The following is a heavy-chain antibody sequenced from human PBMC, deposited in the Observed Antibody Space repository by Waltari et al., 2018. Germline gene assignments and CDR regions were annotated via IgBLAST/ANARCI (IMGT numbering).Heavy chain of an antibody. CDR2: ISGSVGRT. Sequence: EVQLLESGGGLVQPGGSLRLSCAASGFTFSSYAMSWVRQAPGKVLGWFSAISGSVGRTYYADSVKGRFTLSRDNSKSTLYLQMNSRRAEDTAVYYCAKTIVVVNDAFDIWGQGTMVTVSS. D-gene: IGHD3-22*01. J-gene: IGHJ3*02. V-gene: IGHV3-23*01. CDR3: AKTIVVVNDAFDI. CDR1: GFTFSSYA.